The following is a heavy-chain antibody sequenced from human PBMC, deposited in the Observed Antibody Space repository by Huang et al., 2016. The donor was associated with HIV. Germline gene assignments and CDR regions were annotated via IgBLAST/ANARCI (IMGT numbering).Heavy chain of an antibody. D-gene: IGHD3-3*01. CDR2: STSSSTYK. CDR3: ARGSPPPFSTD. J-gene: IGHJ4*02. CDR1: GFSFSSYG. V-gene: IGHV3-21*01. Sequence: VQLVESGGGVVKPGGSLRLSCGASGFSFSSYGVSCVRQAPGKGLECVSSSTSSSTYKYYADSGKGRVTISRDNAKNSRYLKMNSLRAEDTAVYYCARGSPPPFSTDWGQGTLVTVSS.